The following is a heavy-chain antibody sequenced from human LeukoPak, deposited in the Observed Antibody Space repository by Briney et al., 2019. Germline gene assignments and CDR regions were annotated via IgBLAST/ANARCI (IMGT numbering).Heavy chain of an antibody. CDR3: ARALLEWLPYGMDV. J-gene: IGHJ6*02. V-gene: IGHV4-30-4*01. Sequence: PSQTLSLTCTVSGGSISSGDYYWSWIRQPPGKGLEWIGYIYYSGSTYYNPSLKSRVTISVDTSKNQFSLKLSSMTAADTAVYYCARALLEWLPYGMDVWGQGTTVTVSS. CDR2: IYYSGST. CDR1: GGSISSGDYY. D-gene: IGHD3-3*01.